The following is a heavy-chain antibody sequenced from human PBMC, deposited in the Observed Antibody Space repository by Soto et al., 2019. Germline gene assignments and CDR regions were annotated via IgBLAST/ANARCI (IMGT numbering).Heavy chain of an antibody. CDR2: IYYSGST. Sequence: PSQMLSLTRIVAGGSIVSVGCCWSWIQKHPGKGLEWIGYIYYSGSTYYNPSLKRRVTISVDTSKNQFTLKLSSVTAADTAVYYCARGKTVAAAGAFDYWGQGTLVTVSS. J-gene: IGHJ4*02. CDR1: GGSIVSVGCC. D-gene: IGHD6-13*01. V-gene: IGHV4-31*02. CDR3: ARGKTVAAAGAFDY.